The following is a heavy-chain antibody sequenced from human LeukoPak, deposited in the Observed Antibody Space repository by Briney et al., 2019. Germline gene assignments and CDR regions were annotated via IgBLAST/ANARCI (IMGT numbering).Heavy chain of an antibody. CDR1: GYTFTSNH. Sequence: ASVKVSCKASGYTFTSNHMHWVRQAPGQGLEWMGMIKTSGSRTSYAQKVQGRVTMTRDTSTSTVYMELSSLRSDDTAVYYCAVQVAGTVYWGQETLVTVSS. CDR3: AVQVAGTVY. D-gene: IGHD6-19*01. V-gene: IGHV1-46*01. CDR2: IKTSGSRT. J-gene: IGHJ4*02.